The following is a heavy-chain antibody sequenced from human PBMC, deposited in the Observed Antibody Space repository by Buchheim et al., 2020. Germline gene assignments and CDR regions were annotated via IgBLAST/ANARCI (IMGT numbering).Heavy chain of an antibody. V-gene: IGHV3-74*03. CDR2: IKSDGSYT. D-gene: IGHD3-10*01. J-gene: IGHJ4*02. CDR3: AKRSHVHDY. CDR1: GFSLSGSW. Sequence: EVQLVESGGGLVQAGGSLRLSCAASGFSLSGSWMHWVRQAPGKGLVWVSRIKSDGSYTTYADSVKGRFTISRDNSKNTLYLQMNSLRAEDTAVYYCAKRSHVHDYWGQGTL.